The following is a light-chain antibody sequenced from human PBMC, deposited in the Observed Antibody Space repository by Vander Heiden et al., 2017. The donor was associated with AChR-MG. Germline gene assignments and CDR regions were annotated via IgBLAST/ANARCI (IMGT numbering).Light chain of an antibody. Sequence: QSALTQPASVSASPGQSITISCTGTSSDVGGYTYVSWYQQHTGKAPKLMIYDVSNRPSGVSNRFSGSKSGNTASLTISGLQAEDEADYYCSSYRSSSTWVFGGGTKLTVL. CDR2: DVS. CDR3: SSYRSSSTWV. J-gene: IGLJ3*02. V-gene: IGLV2-14*03. CDR1: SSDVGGYTY.